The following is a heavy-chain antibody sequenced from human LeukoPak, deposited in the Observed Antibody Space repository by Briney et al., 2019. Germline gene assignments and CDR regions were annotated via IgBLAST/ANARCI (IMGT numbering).Heavy chain of an antibody. J-gene: IGHJ6*03. V-gene: IGHV3-23*01. D-gene: IGHD3-3*01. CDR2: ISSSGGST. Sequence: PGGSLRLSCAASGFTFSSYAMSWVRQAPGKGLEWVSAISSSGGSTYYADSVKGRFTISRDNSKNTLYLQMNSLRAEDTAVYYCAKMNYDFWSGYSPEIYYMDVWGKGTTVTVSS. CDR1: GFTFSSYA. CDR3: AKMNYDFWSGYSPEIYYMDV.